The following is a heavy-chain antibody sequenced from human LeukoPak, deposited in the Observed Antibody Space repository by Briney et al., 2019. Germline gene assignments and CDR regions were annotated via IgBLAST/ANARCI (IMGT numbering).Heavy chain of an antibody. V-gene: IGHV3-53*01. Sequence: GGSLRLSGAASGFPFSSNYMSWVRQAPGKGREGVSVIYSGGSTYYADSVKGRFTISRDNSKNTLYLQMNSLRAEDTAVYYCAKGAGATTIDAFDIWGQGTMVTVSS. D-gene: IGHD1-26*01. CDR1: GFPFSSNY. J-gene: IGHJ3*02. CDR3: AKGAGATTIDAFDI. CDR2: IYSGGST.